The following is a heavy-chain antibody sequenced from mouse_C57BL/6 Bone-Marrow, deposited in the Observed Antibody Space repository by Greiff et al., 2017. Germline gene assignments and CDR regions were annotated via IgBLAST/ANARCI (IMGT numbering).Heavy chain of an antibody. Sequence: VQLQQSGPGLVQPSQSLSITCTVSGFSLTSYGVHWVRQSPGKGLEWLGVIWSGGSTDYNAAFISRLSISKDNSKSQVFFKMNSLQADDTAIYYCARRRGYYDYDATSPYYAMDYWGQGTSVTVSS. D-gene: IGHD2-4*01. CDR2: IWSGGST. CDR3: ARRRGYYDYDATSPYYAMDY. J-gene: IGHJ4*01. CDR1: GFSLTSYG. V-gene: IGHV2-2*01.